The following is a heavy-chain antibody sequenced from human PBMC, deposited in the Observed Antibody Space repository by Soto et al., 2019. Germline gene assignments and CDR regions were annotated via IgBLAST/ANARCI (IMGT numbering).Heavy chain of an antibody. CDR2: INAGNGNT. J-gene: IGHJ3*02. CDR1: GYTFTSYA. CDR3: GRDSGYDVNDAFDI. V-gene: IGHV1-3*01. D-gene: IGHD5-12*01. Sequence: ASVKVSCKASGYTFTSYAMHWVRQAPGQRLEWMGWINAGNGNTKYSQKFQGRVTITRDTSASTAYMELSSLRSEDTAVYYCGRDSGYDVNDAFDIWGQGTMVTVSS.